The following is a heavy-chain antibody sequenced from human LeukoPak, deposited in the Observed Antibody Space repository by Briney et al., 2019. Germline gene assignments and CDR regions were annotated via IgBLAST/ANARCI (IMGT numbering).Heavy chain of an antibody. J-gene: IGHJ5*02. D-gene: IGHD1-1*01. CDR3: ARASNDGNWFDP. Sequence: GASVKVSCKASGYTFTSYAMHWVRQAPGQRLEWMGGINAGNGNTKYSQEFQGRVTITRDTSASTAYMELSSLRSDDTAVYYCARASNDGNWFDPWGQGTLVTVSS. CDR2: INAGNGNT. V-gene: IGHV1-3*01. CDR1: GYTFTSYA.